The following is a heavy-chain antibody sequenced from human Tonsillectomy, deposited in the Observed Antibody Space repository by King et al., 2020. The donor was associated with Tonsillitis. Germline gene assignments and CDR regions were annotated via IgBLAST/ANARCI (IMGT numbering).Heavy chain of an antibody. J-gene: IGHJ6*02. D-gene: IGHD1-7*01. V-gene: IGHV3-30-3*01. CDR1: GFTFSSYA. CDR3: AGEGITGTTGGIYYYYGMDV. Sequence: QVQLVESGGGVVQPGRSLRLSCAASGFTFSSYAMHWVRQAPGKGLEWVAVISYDGSNIYYADSVKGRFTISRDNSKNTLYLQMNSLRAEDTAVYYWAGEGITGTTGGIYYYYGMDVWGQGTTVTVSS. CDR2: ISYDGSNI.